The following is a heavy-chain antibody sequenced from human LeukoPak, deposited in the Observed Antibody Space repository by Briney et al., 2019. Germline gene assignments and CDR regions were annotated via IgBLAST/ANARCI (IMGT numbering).Heavy chain of an antibody. D-gene: IGHD3-22*01. Sequence: ASVKVSCKASGYTFTGYYMHWVRQAPGQGLEWVGWINPNSGGANYAQKFQGMVTMTRDTSISTAYMELSRLRSDDTAVYYCARVPPNYDSSGYCDYWGQGTLVTVSS. CDR3: ARVPPNYDSSGYCDY. V-gene: IGHV1-2*02. CDR2: INPNSGGA. CDR1: GYTFTGYY. J-gene: IGHJ4*02.